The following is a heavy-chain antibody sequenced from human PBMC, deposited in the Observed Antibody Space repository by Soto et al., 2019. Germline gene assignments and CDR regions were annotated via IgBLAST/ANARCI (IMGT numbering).Heavy chain of an antibody. CDR3: ARELAVAGIYYFDY. CDR1: GGSISSYY. Sequence: SETLSLTCTVSGGSISSYYWSWIRQPPGKGLEWIGYIYYSGSTNYNPSLKSRVTISVDTSKNQFSLKLSSVTAADTAVYYCARELAVAGIYYFDYWGQGTLVTVSS. V-gene: IGHV4-59*01. D-gene: IGHD6-19*01. CDR2: IYYSGST. J-gene: IGHJ4*02.